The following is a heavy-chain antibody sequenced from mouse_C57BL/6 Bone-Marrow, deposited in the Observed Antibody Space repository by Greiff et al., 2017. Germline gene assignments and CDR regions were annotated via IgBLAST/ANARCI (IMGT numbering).Heavy chain of an antibody. CDR1: GFTFSNYW. J-gene: IGHJ3*01. CDR3: SSLAY. CDR2: IRLKSDNYAT. Sequence: EVKLMESGGGLVQPGGSMKLSCVASGFTFSNYWMNWVRQSPEKGLEWVAQIRLKSDNYATPYAESVKGGFTISRDDSKSSVYLQMNNLRAEDTGIYYCSSLAYWGQGTLVTVSA. V-gene: IGHV6-3*01.